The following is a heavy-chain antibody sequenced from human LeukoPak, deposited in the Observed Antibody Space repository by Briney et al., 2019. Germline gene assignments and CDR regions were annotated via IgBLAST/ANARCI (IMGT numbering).Heavy chain of an antibody. CDR1: GGSISSGSYY. V-gene: IGHV4-61*02. CDR3: ARVQSEVAVAATRSYYYYGMDV. Sequence: PSETLSLTCTVSGGSISSGSYYWSWIRQPAGKGLEWIGRIYTSGSTSYNPSLKSRVTISVDTSKNQFSLKLSSVTAADTAVYYCARVQSEVAVAATRSYYYYGMDVRGQGTTVTVSS. CDR2: IYTSGST. J-gene: IGHJ6*02. D-gene: IGHD2-15*01.